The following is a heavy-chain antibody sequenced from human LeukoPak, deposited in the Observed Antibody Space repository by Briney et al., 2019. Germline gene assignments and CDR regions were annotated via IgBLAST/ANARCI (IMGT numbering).Heavy chain of an antibody. CDR2: IGGSGGST. D-gene: IGHD2-2*01. CDR3: ALGLRYCSSTSCYPYALDI. Sequence: PGGSLRLSCVASGFTFSSYVMSWVRQAPGKGLEWVSGIGGSGGSTYYADSVKGRFTISRDNSKNTLYVQMNSLRAADTAVYYCALGLRYCSSTSCYPYALDIWGQGTMVTVSS. CDR1: GFTFSSYV. V-gene: IGHV3-23*01. J-gene: IGHJ3*02.